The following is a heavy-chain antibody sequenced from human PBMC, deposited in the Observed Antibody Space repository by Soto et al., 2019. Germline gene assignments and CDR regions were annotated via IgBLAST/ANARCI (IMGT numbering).Heavy chain of an antibody. CDR1: GFTFSSYW. V-gene: IGHV3-74*01. Sequence: PGGSLRLSCAASGFTFSSYWMHWVRQAPGKGLVWVSRINSDGSSTSYADSVKGRFTISRDNAKNTLYLQMNSLRAEDTAVYYCARMYFRDCSSTSCYTPYYYYYGMDVWGQGTTVTVSS. CDR2: INSDGSST. J-gene: IGHJ6*02. CDR3: ARMYFRDCSSTSCYTPYYYYYGMDV. D-gene: IGHD2-2*02.